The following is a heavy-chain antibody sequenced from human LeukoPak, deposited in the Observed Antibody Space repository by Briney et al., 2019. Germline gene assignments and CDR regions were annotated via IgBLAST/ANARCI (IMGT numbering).Heavy chain of an antibody. CDR2: IKQDGSEK. Sequence: GGSLRLSCAASGFTFSSYWMSWVRQAPGKGLEWVANIKQDGSEKYYVDSVKGRFTISRDNAKNSLYLQMNSLRAEDTAVYYCVRYAVYCITTSCYDRYYMDVWGKGTTVTVSS. D-gene: IGHD2-2*01. V-gene: IGHV3-7*01. CDR1: GFTFSSYW. J-gene: IGHJ6*03. CDR3: VRYAVYCITTSCYDRYYMDV.